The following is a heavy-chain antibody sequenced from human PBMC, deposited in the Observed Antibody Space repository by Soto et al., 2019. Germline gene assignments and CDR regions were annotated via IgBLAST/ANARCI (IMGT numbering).Heavy chain of an antibody. Sequence: EVQLVESGGGLVQPGGSLRLSCAASGFTVSSNYMSWVRQAPGKGLEWVSVIYSGGSTYYADSVKGRFTISRHNSKNTLYLHMNSVRAADKAVYYRARNLAVAGAGIDYWGQGSLVTVSS. J-gene: IGHJ4*02. D-gene: IGHD6-19*01. CDR3: ARNLAVAGAGIDY. V-gene: IGHV3-53*04. CDR2: IYSGGST. CDR1: GFTVSSNY.